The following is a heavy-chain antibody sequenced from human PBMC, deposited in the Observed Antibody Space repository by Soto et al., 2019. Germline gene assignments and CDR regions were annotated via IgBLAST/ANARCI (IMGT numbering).Heavy chain of an antibody. CDR2: IYYSGST. Sequence: QLQLQESGPGLVKPSETLSLTCTVSGGSISSSSYYWGWIRQPPGKGLEWIGSIYYSGSTYYNPSLKGRVTISVDTSKNQFSLKLSSVTAADTAVYYCARTEESGYDLVRWFDPWGQGTLVTVSS. CDR1: GGSISSSSYY. D-gene: IGHD5-12*01. CDR3: ARTEESGYDLVRWFDP. V-gene: IGHV4-39*01. J-gene: IGHJ5*02.